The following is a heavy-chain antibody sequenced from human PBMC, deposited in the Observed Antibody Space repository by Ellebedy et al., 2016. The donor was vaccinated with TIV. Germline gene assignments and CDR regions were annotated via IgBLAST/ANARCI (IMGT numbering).Heavy chain of an antibody. CDR3: ARPTAVTVRSLWFGAHAFDI. CDR2: IYHSGST. CDR1: GGSISSSNW. D-gene: IGHD3-10*01. J-gene: IGHJ3*02. Sequence: SETLSLXXAVSGGSISSSNWWRWVRQPPGKGLEWIGEIYHSGSTNYNPSLKSRVTISVDTSKNQFSLQLSSVTAADTAVYYCARPTAVTVRSLWFGAHAFDIWGQGTMVTVSS. V-gene: IGHV4-4*02.